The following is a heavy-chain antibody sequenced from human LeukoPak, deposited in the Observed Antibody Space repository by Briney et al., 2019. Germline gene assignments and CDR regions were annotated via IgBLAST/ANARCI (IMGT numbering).Heavy chain of an antibody. CDR1: GFTFSSYG. V-gene: IGHV3-30*18. CDR2: ISYDGSNK. CDR3: AKDQRYYGSGSYGPFDY. J-gene: IGHJ4*02. Sequence: GGSLRLSCAASGFTFSSYGMHWVRQAPGKGLEWVAVISYDGSNKYYADSVKGRFTISRDNSKNTLYLQMNSLRAEDTAVYYCAKDQRYYGSGSYGPFDYWGQGTLVTVSS. D-gene: IGHD3-10*01.